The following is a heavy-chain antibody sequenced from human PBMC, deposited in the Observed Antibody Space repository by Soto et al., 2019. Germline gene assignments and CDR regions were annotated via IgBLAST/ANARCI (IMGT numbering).Heavy chain of an antibody. CDR2: IYYNGNT. J-gene: IGHJ4*02. CDR3: TRANWYSEY. D-gene: IGHD7-27*01. V-gene: IGHV4-59*11. Sequence: QVQLQESGPGLVKPSETLSLTCSVSGGSISNHYWSWIRQPPGKGLEWIGYIYYNGNTNYNPSLTSRVTLSVDTSRNQISLKLPTVTAADTAVYYCTRANWYSEYWGQGTLVTVSS. CDR1: GGSISNHY.